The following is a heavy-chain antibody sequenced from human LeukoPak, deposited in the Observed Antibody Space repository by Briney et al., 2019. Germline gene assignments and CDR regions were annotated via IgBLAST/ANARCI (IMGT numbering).Heavy chain of an antibody. V-gene: IGHV3-21*01. CDR2: ISSSSSYI. CDR1: GFTFSSYS. CDR3: ARGFFDYVWGSYRSISFDY. D-gene: IGHD3-16*02. Sequence: KPGGSLRLSCAASGFTFSSYSMNWVRQAPGKGLEWVSSISSSSSYIYYADSVKGRFTISRDNAKNSLYLQMNSLRAEDTAVYYCARGFFDYVWGSYRSISFDYWGQGTLVTASS. J-gene: IGHJ4*02.